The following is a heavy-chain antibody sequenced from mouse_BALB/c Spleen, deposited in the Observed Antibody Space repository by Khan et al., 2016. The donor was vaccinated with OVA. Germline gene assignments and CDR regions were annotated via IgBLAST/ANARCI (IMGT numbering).Heavy chain of an antibody. CDR2: IDPANGNT. V-gene: IGHV14-3*02. Sequence: VQLKESGAELVKPGASVKLSCTASGYKIKDTYMHWVKQRPEQGLEWIGRIDPANGNTKYDPKFQGKATITADTPSNTAYLQLSSLTSEDTAVYYCARWPRGYWGQGTTLTVSS. CDR3: ARWPRGY. J-gene: IGHJ2*01. CDR1: GYKIKDTY.